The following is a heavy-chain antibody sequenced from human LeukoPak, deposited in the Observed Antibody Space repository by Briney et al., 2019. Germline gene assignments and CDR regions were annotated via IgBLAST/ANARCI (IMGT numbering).Heavy chain of an antibody. CDR1: GYSISSGYY. V-gene: IGHV4-38-2*02. CDR3: ARDPYAYPRGQDYGSGSKWWFDP. CDR2: IYHSGST. Sequence: PSETLSLTCTVSGYSISSGYYWGWIRQPPGKGLEWIGSIYHSGSTYYNPSLKSRVTISVDTSKNQFSLKLSSVTAADTAVYYCARDPYAYPRGQDYGSGSKWWFDPWGQGTLVTVSS. J-gene: IGHJ5*02. D-gene: IGHD3-10*01.